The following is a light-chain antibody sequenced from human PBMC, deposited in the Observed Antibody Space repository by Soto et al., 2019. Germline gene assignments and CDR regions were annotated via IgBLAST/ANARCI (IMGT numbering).Light chain of an antibody. Sequence: QSALTQPPSASGSPGQSVAISCTGTASDIGGYSFVSWYQQHPGKAPKLIIYDVNKRPSGVPDRFSGPTSGNTASLTVSGRQAEDEAEYYCSAHGGTNPYVFGTGTKRTVL. V-gene: IGLV2-8*01. CDR2: DVN. J-gene: IGLJ1*01. CDR1: ASDIGGYSF. CDR3: SAHGGTNPYV.